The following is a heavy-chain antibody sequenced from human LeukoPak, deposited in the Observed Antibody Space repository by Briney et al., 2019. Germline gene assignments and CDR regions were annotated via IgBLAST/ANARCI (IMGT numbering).Heavy chain of an antibody. CDR2: ISGSGGST. Sequence: GGSLRLSCAASGFTFSSYAMSWVRQAPGKGLEWVSAISGSGGSTYYADSVKGRFTISRDNSKNTLYLQMNSLRAEDTAVYYCALPDTGYSSSWYCYYYGMDVWGQGTTVTVSS. CDR1: GFTFSSYA. D-gene: IGHD6-13*01. V-gene: IGHV3-23*01. J-gene: IGHJ6*02. CDR3: ALPDTGYSSSWYCYYYGMDV.